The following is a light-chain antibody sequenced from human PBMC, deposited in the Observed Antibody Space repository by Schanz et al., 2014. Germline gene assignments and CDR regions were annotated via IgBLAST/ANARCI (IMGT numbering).Light chain of an antibody. CDR1: SSNIGSNP. CDR3: SSYTGSNNLL. Sequence: QSVLTQPPSASGTPGQRVTISCSGSSSNIGSNPVYWYQQLPGTAPKLLVYSYYQRPSGVPDRFSDSKSGTSASLAISGLRFEDEADYYCSSYTGSNNLLFGGGTKLTVL. CDR2: SYY. J-gene: IGLJ2*01. V-gene: IGLV1-47*02.